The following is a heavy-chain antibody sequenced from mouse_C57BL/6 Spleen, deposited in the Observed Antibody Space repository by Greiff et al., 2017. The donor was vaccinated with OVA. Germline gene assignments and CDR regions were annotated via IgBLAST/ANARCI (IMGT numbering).Heavy chain of an antibody. D-gene: IGHD6-1*01. CDR1: GYTFTDYY. CDR2: INPNNGGT. CDR3: ARSQPFSFAY. Sequence: EVQLQQSGPELVKPGASVKISCKASGYTFTDYYMNWVKQSHGKSLEWIGDINPNNGGTSYNQKFKGKATLTVDKSSSTAYMELRSLTSEDSAVYYCARSQPFSFAYWGQGTLVTVSA. J-gene: IGHJ3*01. V-gene: IGHV1-26*01.